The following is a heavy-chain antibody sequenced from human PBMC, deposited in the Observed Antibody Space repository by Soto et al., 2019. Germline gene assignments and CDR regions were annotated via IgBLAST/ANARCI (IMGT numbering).Heavy chain of an antibody. CDR2: INHSGST. CDR3: ARSLYYDILTGYYHYGMDV. J-gene: IGHJ6*02. D-gene: IGHD3-9*01. V-gene: IGHV4-34*01. Sequence: PSETLSLTCAVYGGSFSGYYWSWIRQPPGKGLEWIGEINHSGSTNYNPSLKSRVTISVDTSKSQFSLKLSSVTAADTAVYYCARSLYYDILTGYYHYGMDVWGQGTTVTVSS. CDR1: GGSFSGYY.